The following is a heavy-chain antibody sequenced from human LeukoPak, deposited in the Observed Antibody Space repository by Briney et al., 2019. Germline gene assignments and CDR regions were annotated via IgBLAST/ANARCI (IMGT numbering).Heavy chain of an antibody. CDR2: ISRSGDRT. J-gene: IGHJ3*02. CDR1: GFTFSIYA. D-gene: IGHD3-10*01. Sequence: GGSLRLSCAASGFTFSIYAMSWVRQAPGKGLEWVSVISRSGDRTYYTDSVKGRFTISRDNSKDTLYLQMNSLRAEDTAVYYCAKDYYGSGTYYEYDAFDIWGQGTMVTVSS. CDR3: AKDYYGSGTYYEYDAFDI. V-gene: IGHV3-23*01.